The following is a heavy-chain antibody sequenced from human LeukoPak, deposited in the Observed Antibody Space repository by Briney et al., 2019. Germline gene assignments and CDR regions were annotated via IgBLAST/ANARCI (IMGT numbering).Heavy chain of an antibody. V-gene: IGHV4-4*09. CDR3: ARLSAAVHLGAFDL. CDR2: IHTSGSN. CDR1: GVSISPYY. D-gene: IGHD3-3*01. Sequence: SETLSLTCAVSGVSISPYYWAWIRQPPGKGLEWIGYIHTSGSNNQYPSLKSRVTISVDKSKNHLSLRLTSVTAADTAVYYCARLSAAVHLGAFDLWGQGTMVTVSS. J-gene: IGHJ3*01.